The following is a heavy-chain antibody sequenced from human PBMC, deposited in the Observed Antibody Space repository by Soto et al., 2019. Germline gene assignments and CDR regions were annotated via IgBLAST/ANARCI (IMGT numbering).Heavy chain of an antibody. V-gene: IGHV3-30*18. Sequence: QVQLVESGGGVVQPGRSLRLSCAASGFTFSSYGMHWVRQAPGKGLEWVAVISYDGSNKYYADSVKGRFTISRDNYKNTLYLQMNSLRAEDTAVYYCAKGGVPAAIYYMDVWGKGTTVTVSS. J-gene: IGHJ6*03. CDR2: ISYDGSNK. CDR3: AKGGVPAAIYYMDV. D-gene: IGHD2-2*01. CDR1: GFTFSSYG.